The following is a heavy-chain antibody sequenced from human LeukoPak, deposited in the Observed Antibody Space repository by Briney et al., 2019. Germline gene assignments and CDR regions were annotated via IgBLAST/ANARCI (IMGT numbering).Heavy chain of an antibody. Sequence: SETLSLTCTVSGGSISTSNYYWGWIRQPPGKGLEWIGEINRSGSTQYNPSLESRLTISLDKAQNQFTLRLTSVTAADTAVYYCAKYSPDNNDYYFLDVWGPGTTVTVSS. CDR3: AKYSPDNNDYYFLDV. CDR2: INRSGST. D-gene: IGHD5-18*01. V-gene: IGHV4-39*06. J-gene: IGHJ6*03. CDR1: GGSISTSNYY.